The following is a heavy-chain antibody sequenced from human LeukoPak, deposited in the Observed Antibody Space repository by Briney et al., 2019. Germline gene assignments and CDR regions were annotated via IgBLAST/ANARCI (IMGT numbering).Heavy chain of an antibody. CDR2: ISYDGSNK. Sequence: GGSLRLSCAASGFTFSSYGMHWVRQAPGKGLEWVAVISYDGSNKYYADSVKGRFTISRDNSKNTLYLQMNSLRAGDTAVYYCARTYSSFDYWGQGTLVTVSS. CDR1: GFTFSSYG. J-gene: IGHJ4*02. D-gene: IGHD6-13*01. CDR3: ARTYSSFDY. V-gene: IGHV3-30*03.